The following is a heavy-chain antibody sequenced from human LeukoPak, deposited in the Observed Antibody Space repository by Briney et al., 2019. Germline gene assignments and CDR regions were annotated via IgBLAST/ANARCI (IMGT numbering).Heavy chain of an antibody. J-gene: IGHJ2*01. CDR1: GGSISSYY. V-gene: IGHV4-59*01. CDR2: IYYSGST. D-gene: IGHD2-2*01. Sequence: PSETLSLTCTVSGGSISSYYWSWIRQPPGKGLEWIGYIYYSGSTNYNPSLKSRVTISVDTSKNQFSLKLSSVTAADTAVYYCARATLGYCSSTSCHGYWYFDLWGRGTLVTVSS. CDR3: ARATLGYCSSTSCHGYWYFDL.